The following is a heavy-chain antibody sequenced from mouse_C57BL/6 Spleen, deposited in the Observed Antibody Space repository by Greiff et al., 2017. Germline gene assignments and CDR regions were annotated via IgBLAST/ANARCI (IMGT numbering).Heavy chain of an antibody. V-gene: IGHV1-59*01. CDR1: GYTFTSYW. CDR3: ARTLGTTVVAGDFDY. J-gene: IGHJ2*01. Sequence: QVQLQQPGAELVRPGTSVTLSCKASGYTFTSYWMHWVKQRPGQGLEWIGVIDPSDSYTNYNQKFKGKATLTVDTSSSTAYMQLSSLTSEDSAVYYCARTLGTTVVAGDFDYWGQGTTLTVSS. D-gene: IGHD1-1*01. CDR2: IDPSDSYT.